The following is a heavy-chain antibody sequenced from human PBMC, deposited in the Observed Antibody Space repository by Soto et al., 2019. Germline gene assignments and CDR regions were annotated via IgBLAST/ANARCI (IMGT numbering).Heavy chain of an antibody. CDR1: GYTFTSYG. CDR2: ISGNNGDT. J-gene: IGHJ4*02. D-gene: IGHD3-3*01. Sequence: QIQLVQSGAEVKKPGASVKVSCKASGYTFTSYGVTWVRQSAGQGLEWMGWISGNNGDTNYAQKLQGRVTMSTDTSTRTAYMELRSLRSDDTAVYYCARDGILRPATFDYWGQGTLVTVSS. CDR3: ARDGILRPATFDY. V-gene: IGHV1-18*01.